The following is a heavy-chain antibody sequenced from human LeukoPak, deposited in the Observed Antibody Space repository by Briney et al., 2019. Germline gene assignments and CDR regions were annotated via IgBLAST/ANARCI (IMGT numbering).Heavy chain of an antibody. CDR2: ISIYNGNT. CDR1: GYTFTSYG. V-gene: IGHV1-18*01. CDR3: ARVLGATLSWFDP. J-gene: IGHJ5*02. D-gene: IGHD1-26*01. Sequence: ASVKVSCKASGYTFTSYGISWVRQAPGQGLEWMGWISIYNGNTNYAQKLQGRVTITADESTSTAYMELNSLRSEDTAVYYCARVLGATLSWFDPWGQGTLVTVSS.